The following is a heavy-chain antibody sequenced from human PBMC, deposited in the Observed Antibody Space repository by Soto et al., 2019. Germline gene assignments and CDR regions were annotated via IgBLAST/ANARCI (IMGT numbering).Heavy chain of an antibody. J-gene: IGHJ4*02. D-gene: IGHD1-7*01. Sequence: ASVKVSCKASGGTFSSYAISWVRQAPGQGLEWMGGIIPIFGTANYAQKFQGRVTITADESTSTAYMELSSLRSEDTAVYYCATDRGITGTTGYWGQGTLVTVSS. CDR1: GGTFSSYA. V-gene: IGHV1-69*13. CDR2: IIPIFGTA. CDR3: ATDRGITGTTGY.